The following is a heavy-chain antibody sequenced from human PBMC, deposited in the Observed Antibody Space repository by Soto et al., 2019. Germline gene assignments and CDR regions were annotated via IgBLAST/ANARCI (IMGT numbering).Heavy chain of an antibody. D-gene: IGHD3-22*01. J-gene: IGHJ6*02. CDR3: ARPYLITNYYYYGMDV. CDR2: IIPIFGTA. Sequence: SVKVSCKASGGTFSSYAISWVRQAPGQGLEWMGGIIPIFGTANYAQKFQGRVTITADESTSTAYMELSSLRSEDTAVYYCARPYLITNYYYYGMDVWGQGTTVTVSS. V-gene: IGHV1-69*13. CDR1: GGTFSSYA.